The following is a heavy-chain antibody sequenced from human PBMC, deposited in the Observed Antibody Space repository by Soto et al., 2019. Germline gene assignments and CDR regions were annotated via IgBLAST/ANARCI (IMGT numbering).Heavy chain of an antibody. Sequence: GGSLRLSCTSSGFTFSSYAMSWVRQAPGKGLEWVSAISGSGGSTYYADSVKGRFTISRDNSKNTLYLQMNSLRAEDTAVYYFAKAWQVIGYCSSTSCYTRSRYYGMDVWGQGTTVTVSS. V-gene: IGHV3-23*01. CDR3: AKAWQVIGYCSSTSCYTRSRYYGMDV. J-gene: IGHJ6*02. CDR1: GFTFSSYA. CDR2: ISGSGGST. D-gene: IGHD2-2*02.